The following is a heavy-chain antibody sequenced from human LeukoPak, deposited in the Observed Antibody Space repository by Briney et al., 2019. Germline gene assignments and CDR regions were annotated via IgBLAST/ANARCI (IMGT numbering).Heavy chain of an antibody. CDR2: VYPGDSDT. CDR1: GYSFISYW. V-gene: IGHV5-51*01. J-gene: IGHJ6*03. Sequence: GESLKIPCKGSGYSFISYWIGWVRQMPGKGLEWMGTVYPGDSDTRYSPSFQGQVTISADKSTSTAYLQWSSLKASDTAMYYCARDPTGVHLLRRYYYMDVWGKGTTVTVSS. CDR3: ARDPTGVHLLRRYYYMDV. D-gene: IGHD2-2*01.